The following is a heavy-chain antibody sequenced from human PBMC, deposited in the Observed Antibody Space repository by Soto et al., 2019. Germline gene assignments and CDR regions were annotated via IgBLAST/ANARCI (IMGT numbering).Heavy chain of an antibody. J-gene: IGHJ5*02. D-gene: IGHD3-22*01. Sequence: ASVKVSCKASGGTLSSYAISWVRQAPGQGLEWMGGIIPIFGTANYAQKFQGRVTITADKSTSTAYMELSSLRSEDTAVYYCARVFYDSSGDRRRNWFDPWGQGTLVTVSS. CDR3: ARVFYDSSGDRRRNWFDP. CDR2: IIPIFGTA. CDR1: GGTLSSYA. V-gene: IGHV1-69*06.